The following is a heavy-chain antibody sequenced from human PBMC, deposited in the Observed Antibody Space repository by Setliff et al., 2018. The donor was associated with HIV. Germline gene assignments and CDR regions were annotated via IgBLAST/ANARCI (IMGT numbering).Heavy chain of an antibody. CDR1: GFTFSTYG. Sequence: GGSLRLSCAASGFTFSTYGMSWVRQAPGKGLEWVSAISGSGGSKYYADPVKGRFTISRDNSKNTLYLQMNSLTDADTALYYCVKVPGSGIVRYFDYWGQGTLVTVSS. CDR2: ISGSGGSK. J-gene: IGHJ4*02. V-gene: IGHV3-23*01. CDR3: VKVPGSGIVRYFDY. D-gene: IGHD3-22*01.